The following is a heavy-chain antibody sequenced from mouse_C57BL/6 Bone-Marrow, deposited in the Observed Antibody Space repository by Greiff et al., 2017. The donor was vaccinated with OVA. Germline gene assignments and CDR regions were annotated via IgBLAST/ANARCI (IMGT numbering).Heavy chain of an antibody. V-gene: IGHV1-82*01. Sequence: VQLKQSGPELVKPGASVKISCKASGYAFSSSWMNWVKQRPGKGLEWIGRIYPGDGDTNYNGKFKGKATLTADKSSSTAYMQLSSLTSEDSAVYFCAREGITTVVAHYAMDYWGQGTSVTVSS. CDR2: IYPGDGDT. J-gene: IGHJ4*01. D-gene: IGHD1-1*01. CDR3: AREGITTVVAHYAMDY. CDR1: GYAFSSSW.